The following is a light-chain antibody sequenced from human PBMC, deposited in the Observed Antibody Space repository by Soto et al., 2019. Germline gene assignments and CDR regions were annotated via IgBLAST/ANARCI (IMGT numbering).Light chain of an antibody. Sequence: QAVVTQPPSASGTAGQRVTIACSGSNSNVGSNTVDWYQQLPGTAPKLPIYHNNQRPSGVSDRLSGSKSGTSASLAISGLQSEDEADYYCAAWDDSLKAVVFGRGTKGTVL. V-gene: IGLV1-44*01. CDR2: HNN. CDR3: AAWDDSLKAVV. CDR1: NSNVGSNT. J-gene: IGLJ2*01.